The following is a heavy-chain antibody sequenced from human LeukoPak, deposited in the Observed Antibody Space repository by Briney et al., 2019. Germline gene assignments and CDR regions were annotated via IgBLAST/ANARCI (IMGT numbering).Heavy chain of an antibody. J-gene: IGHJ6*02. CDR2: ISAYNGNT. CDR3: ARDGYSAIGNNYYYYGMDV. Sequence: ASVKVSCKASGYTFTSYGISWVRQAPGQGLEWMGWISAYNGNTNYAQKLQGRVTMTTDTSTSTAYMELRRLRSDDTAVYYCARDGYSAIGNNYYYYGMDVWGQGTTVTVSS. D-gene: IGHD2-2*01. CDR1: GYTFTSYG. V-gene: IGHV1-18*01.